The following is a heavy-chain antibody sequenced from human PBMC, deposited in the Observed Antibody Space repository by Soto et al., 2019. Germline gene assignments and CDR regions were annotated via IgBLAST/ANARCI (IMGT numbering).Heavy chain of an antibody. V-gene: IGHV1-18*01. CDR2: ISAYNGNT. CDR1: GYTFTSYG. CDR3: ARDVFIAVAPATAFDY. D-gene: IGHD6-19*01. Sequence: VKVSCKASGYTFTSYGISWVRQAPGQGLEWMGWISAYNGNTNYAQKLQGRVTMTTDTSTSTAYMELRSLRSDDTAVYYCARDVFIAVAPATAFDYWGQGTLVTVSS. J-gene: IGHJ4*02.